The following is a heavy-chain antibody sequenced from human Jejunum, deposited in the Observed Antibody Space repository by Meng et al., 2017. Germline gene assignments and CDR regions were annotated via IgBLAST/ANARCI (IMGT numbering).Heavy chain of an antibody. CDR3: ARLRNDHIYEIDY. V-gene: IGHV4-59*08. Sequence: QGQLQESGPVLVKPSKTLSLPSTLSVGSSSSYYWSWIRQPPWKGPEWIGCIYYTGGTSYNPSLKSRVSISIDTTKNQFSLRLDSVTAADTATYYCARLRNDHIYEIDYWGQGTLVTVSS. CDR2: IYYTGGT. D-gene: IGHD3-3*01. CDR1: VGSSSSYY. J-gene: IGHJ4*02.